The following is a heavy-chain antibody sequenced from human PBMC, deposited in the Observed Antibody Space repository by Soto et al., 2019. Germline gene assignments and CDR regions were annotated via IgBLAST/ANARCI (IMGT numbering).Heavy chain of an antibody. V-gene: IGHV3-33*01. J-gene: IGHJ3*02. CDR3: ARDSSGYQGNDI. Sequence: QVQLVESGGGVVQPGRSLRLSCAASGFTFSSYGMHWVRQAPGKGLEWVAVIWYDGSNKYYADSVKGRFTISRDNSKNTLYLQMNSLRAEDTAVYYCARDSSGYQGNDIWGQGTMVTVSS. D-gene: IGHD3-22*01. CDR1: GFTFSSYG. CDR2: IWYDGSNK.